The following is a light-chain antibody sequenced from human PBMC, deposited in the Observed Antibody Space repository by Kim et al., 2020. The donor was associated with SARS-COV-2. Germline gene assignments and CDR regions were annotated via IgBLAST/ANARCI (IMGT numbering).Light chain of an antibody. V-gene: IGLV3-21*03. Sequence: PGKRGRIYRGGNKMGRKSVHWYQQKPGQAPVVVVYDDSDRPSGIPERFSGSNSGNTATLTISRVEAGDEADYYCQVWDSSSDRPGVFGGGTQLTVL. CDR3: QVWDSSSDRPGV. CDR1: KMGRKS. CDR2: DDS. J-gene: IGLJ2*01.